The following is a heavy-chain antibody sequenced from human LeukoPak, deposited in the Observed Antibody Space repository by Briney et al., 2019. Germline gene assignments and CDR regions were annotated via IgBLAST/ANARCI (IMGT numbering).Heavy chain of an antibody. D-gene: IGHD3-10*01. CDR2: IYYSGST. CDR1: GASINYYY. V-gene: IGHV4-59*08. CDR3: ARLGRGSGSYFYYYAMDV. Sequence: PSETLSLTCTVSGASINYYYWSWIRQPPGKGLEWIGYIYYSGSTKYIPSLKSRVTISVDRSKNQFSLKLTSVTAADTAVYYCARLGRGSGSYFYYYAMDVWGQGTTVTVS. J-gene: IGHJ6*02.